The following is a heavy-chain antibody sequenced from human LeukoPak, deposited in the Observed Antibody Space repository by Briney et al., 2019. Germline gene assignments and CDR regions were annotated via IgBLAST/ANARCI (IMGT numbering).Heavy chain of an antibody. V-gene: IGHV4-59*01. J-gene: IGHJ4*02. CDR2: IYYSGST. Sequence: SETLSLTCTVSGGSISSYHWSWIRQPPGKGLEWIGYIYYSGSTNYNPSLKSRVTISVDTSKNQFSLKLSSVTAADTAVYYCARGGEVYYYDSSGYYFDCWGPGTLVTVAS. CDR1: GGSISSYH. D-gene: IGHD3-22*01. CDR3: ARGGEVYYYDSSGYYFDC.